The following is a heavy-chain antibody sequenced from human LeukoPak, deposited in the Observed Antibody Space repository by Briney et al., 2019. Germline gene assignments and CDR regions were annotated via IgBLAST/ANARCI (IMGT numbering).Heavy chain of an antibody. CDR1: GTAFRTYA. Sequence: PGVSLRLSCSASGTAFRTYAMHWVPQPPGKGRYYVSAFSINGGSTYYADSVRGRFTISRDNSKNTLYLQMSSLRPDDTAVYYCVRTYDENPLGWFDPWGQGTLVTVSS. D-gene: IGHD5-12*01. V-gene: IGHV3-64D*06. CDR3: VRTYDENPLGWFDP. J-gene: IGHJ5*02. CDR2: FSINGGST.